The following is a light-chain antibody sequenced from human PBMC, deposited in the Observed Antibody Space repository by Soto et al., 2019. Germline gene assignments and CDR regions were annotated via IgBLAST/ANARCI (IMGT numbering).Light chain of an antibody. CDR2: EVT. CDR1: SSDVGGYDY. CDR3: ATWDDSLNAYV. Sequence: QSVLTQPPSASGSPGQTVTISCTGTSSDVGGYDYVSWYQQHPGEAPKLIIYEVTKRPSGVPDRFSGSKSGNTASLAISDLQSDDEADYYCATWDDSLNAYVFGPGTKVTVL. V-gene: IGLV2-8*01. J-gene: IGLJ1*01.